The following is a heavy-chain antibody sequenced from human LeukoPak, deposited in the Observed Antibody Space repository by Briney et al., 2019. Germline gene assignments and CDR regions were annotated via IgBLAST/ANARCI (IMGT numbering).Heavy chain of an antibody. Sequence: KSGGSLRLSCAASGFTFSSYSMNWVRQAPGKGLEWVSSISSSSSYIYYADSVKGRFTISRDNAKNSLYLQMNSLRAEDTAVYYCARGSLSTVVTSGFDYWGQGTLVTVSS. J-gene: IGHJ4*02. D-gene: IGHD4-23*01. CDR3: ARGSLSTVVTSGFDY. CDR2: ISSSSSYI. V-gene: IGHV3-21*01. CDR1: GFTFSSYS.